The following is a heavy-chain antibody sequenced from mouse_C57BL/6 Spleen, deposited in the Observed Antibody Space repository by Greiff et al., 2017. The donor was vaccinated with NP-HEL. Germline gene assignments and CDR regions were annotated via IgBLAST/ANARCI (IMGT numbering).Heavy chain of an antibody. CDR2: ISDGGSYT. CDR3: AREEEGYFDY. V-gene: IGHV5-4*01. Sequence: EVQGVESGGGLVKPGGSLKLSCAASGFTFSSYAMSWVRQTPEKRLEWVATISDGGSYTYYPDNVKGRFTISRDNAKNNLYLQMSHLKSEDTARYYCAREEEGYFDYWGQGTTLTGSS. CDR1: GFTFSSYA. J-gene: IGHJ2*01.